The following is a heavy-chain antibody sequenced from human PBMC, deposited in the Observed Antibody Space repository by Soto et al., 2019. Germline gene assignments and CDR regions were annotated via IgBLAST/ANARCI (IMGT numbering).Heavy chain of an antibody. V-gene: IGHV4-4*02. D-gene: IGHD3-3*01. CDR2: VYHIGNT. CDR3: AGREHSRGRFFTDF. J-gene: IGHJ4*02. Sequence: SATLSLTCPVSGGSIRSDTWWTWVRPPPGKGLEWVGEVYHIGNTNYNPSLKSRLTILVDKSKNQFSLNLRSVTAADTAIFYCAGREHSRGRFFTDFCGQGTLDSVSS. CDR1: GGSIRSDTW.